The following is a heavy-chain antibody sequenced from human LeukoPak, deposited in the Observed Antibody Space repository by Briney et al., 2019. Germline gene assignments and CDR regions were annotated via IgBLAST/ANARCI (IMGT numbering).Heavy chain of an antibody. V-gene: IGHV4-4*09. CDR1: GDSIGTYY. Sequence: PSETLSLTCTVSGDSIGTYYWSWIRQPPGKGLEWIGYIYTSGSTNYNPSLKSRVTISVDTSKNQFSLKLSSVTAADTAVYYCARGGYSGYDGYFDYWGQGTLVTVSS. J-gene: IGHJ4*02. CDR3: ARGGYSGYDGYFDY. CDR2: IYTSGST. D-gene: IGHD5-12*01.